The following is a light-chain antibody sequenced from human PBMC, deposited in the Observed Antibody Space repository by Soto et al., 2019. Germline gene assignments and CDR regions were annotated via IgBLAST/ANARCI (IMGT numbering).Light chain of an antibody. Sequence: EIVLTQSPGTLSLSPGETASLSCWASQSIISNFLAWYQQRRGQPPRLLIYDSSRRASGIPARFTGSGSGTAFTLTISRVEPEDSAVYYWQQNFHSPRTFGQGTRLEI. CDR2: DSS. J-gene: IGKJ2*01. CDR3: QQNFHSPRT. V-gene: IGKV3-20*01. CDR1: QSIISNF.